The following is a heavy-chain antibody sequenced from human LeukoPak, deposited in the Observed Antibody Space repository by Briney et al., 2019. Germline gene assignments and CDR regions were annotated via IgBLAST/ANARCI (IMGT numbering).Heavy chain of an antibody. Sequence: PGGSLRLSCEASGFSFSAAWMTWVRQAPGKGLEWVATIKNDGSDKYYVDSVKGRFTLSRDNAKNSLALQMHSLRAEDTAVYYCTGGSDKVLSGEYYYYMDVWGTGTTVTVSS. V-gene: IGHV3-7*01. D-gene: IGHD2/OR15-2a*01. CDR2: IKNDGSDK. CDR3: TGGSDKVLSGEYYYYMDV. CDR1: GFSFSAAW. J-gene: IGHJ6*03.